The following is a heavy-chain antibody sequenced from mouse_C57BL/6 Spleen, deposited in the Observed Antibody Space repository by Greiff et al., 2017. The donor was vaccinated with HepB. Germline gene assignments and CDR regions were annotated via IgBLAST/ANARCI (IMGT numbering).Heavy chain of an antibody. CDR3: ARTYYYGSSPYYAMDY. Sequence: EVHLVESGPELVKPGASVKISCKASGYSFTDYNMNWVKQSNGKSLEWFGVINPNYGTTSYNQKFKGKATLTVDQSSSTAYMQLNSLTSEDSAVYYCARTYYYGSSPYYAMDYWGQGTSVTVSS. CDR2: INPNYGTT. V-gene: IGHV1-39*01. CDR1: GYSFTDYN. D-gene: IGHD1-1*01. J-gene: IGHJ4*01.